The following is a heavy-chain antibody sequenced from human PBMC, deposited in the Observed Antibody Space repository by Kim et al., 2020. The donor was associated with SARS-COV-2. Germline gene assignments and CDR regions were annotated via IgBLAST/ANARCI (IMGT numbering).Heavy chain of an antibody. CDR3: ARARDSSGYTVYSYYDMDV. D-gene: IGHD3-22*01. Sequence: SVKVSCKASGYTFSSYAISWVRQATGQGLEWMGWINPIFGKANYAQKFQGRVTITADESMSTAYMELSSLRSEDTAVYYCARARDSSGYTVYSYYDMDVCGERTTLTVSS. V-gene: IGHV1-69*13. J-gene: IGHJ6*01. CDR1: GYTFSSYA. CDR2: INPIFGKA.